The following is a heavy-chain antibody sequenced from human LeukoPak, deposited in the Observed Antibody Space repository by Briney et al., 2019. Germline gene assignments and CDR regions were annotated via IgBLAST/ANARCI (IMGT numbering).Heavy chain of an antibody. V-gene: IGHV4-39*01. CDR2: IYYSGST. J-gene: IGHJ4*02. D-gene: IGHD3-22*01. CDR1: GFTVSSNY. CDR3: ARHVLFYYDSSGYDY. Sequence: PGGSLRLSCAASGFTVSSNYMSWVRQPPGKGLEWIGSIYYSGSTYYNPSLKSRVTISVDTSKNQFSLKLSSVTAADTAVYYCARHVLFYYDSSGYDYWGQGTLVTVSS.